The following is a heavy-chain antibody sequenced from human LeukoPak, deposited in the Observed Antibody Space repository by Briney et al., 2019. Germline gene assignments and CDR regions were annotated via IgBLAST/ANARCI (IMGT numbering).Heavy chain of an antibody. CDR3: ARAGYCGGGSCYLDH. V-gene: IGHV4-39*07. CDR2: LYNGGIT. Sequence: SETLSLTCTVSGGSISSSSYYWGWIRQPPGKGREWIGSLYNGGITYYNPSLKSRVTISVDTSKNQFSLKLSSVTAADTAVFHCARAGYCGGGSCYLDHWGQGTLVTVSS. D-gene: IGHD2-15*01. J-gene: IGHJ4*02. CDR1: GGSISSSSYY.